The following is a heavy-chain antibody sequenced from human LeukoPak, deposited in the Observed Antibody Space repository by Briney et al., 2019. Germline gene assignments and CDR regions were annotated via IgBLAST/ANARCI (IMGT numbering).Heavy chain of an antibody. CDR1: GFTFSSYS. CDR2: ISSTGGHI. Sequence: PGGSLSLSCAASGFTFSSYSMIWVRQAPGKGLEWVSFISSTGGHIYYADSVKGRFTISRDNAKSSLFLQMNSLRAEDTAVYYCASGRGNYYDSGSFYYYYMDVWGKGTTVTVSS. V-gene: IGHV3-21*01. CDR3: ASGRGNYYDSGSFYYYYMDV. J-gene: IGHJ6*03. D-gene: IGHD3-22*01.